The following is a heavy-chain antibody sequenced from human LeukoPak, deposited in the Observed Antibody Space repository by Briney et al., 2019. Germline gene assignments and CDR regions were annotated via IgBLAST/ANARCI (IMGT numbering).Heavy chain of an antibody. V-gene: IGHV4-59*08. CDR3: ARHGPAMVIDN. Sequence: PSETLSLTCSVSGGSISSYYWSWIRQPPGKGLEWVGYIYYTGSTNYIPSLKSRVTISVDTSKNQFSLRLTSVTAADTAVYYCARHGPAMVIDNWGQGTLVTVSS. CDR1: GGSISSYY. CDR2: IYYTGST. J-gene: IGHJ4*02. D-gene: IGHD5-18*01.